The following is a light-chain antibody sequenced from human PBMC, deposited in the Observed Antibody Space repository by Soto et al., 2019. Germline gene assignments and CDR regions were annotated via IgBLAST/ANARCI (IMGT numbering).Light chain of an antibody. V-gene: IGKV1-16*02. J-gene: IGKJ4*01. CDR2: GTS. CDR3: QQYDSYPIT. Sequence: DIQMTQSPSSLSASVGDRVTITCRASQGVRNHLAWFQQKPGKAPKSLIFGTSTLQSGVPSKFSGSGSGTEFTLTISGLXXXXXXXXYCQQYDSYPITFGGGTKVXIK. CDR1: QGVRNH.